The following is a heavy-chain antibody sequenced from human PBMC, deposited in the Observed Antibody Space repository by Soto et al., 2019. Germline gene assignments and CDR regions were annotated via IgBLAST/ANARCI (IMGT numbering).Heavy chain of an antibody. V-gene: IGHV3-21*01. D-gene: IGHD3-22*01. CDR2: ISSSSSYI. J-gene: IGHJ3*02. CDR1: GFTFSSYS. CDR3: ARGLSSCYYPDAFDI. Sequence: EVQLVESGAGLGKPGGSLRLSCAASGFTFSSYSMNWFRQAPGKGLEWVSSISSSSSYIYYADSVKGRFTISRDNAKNCLYLQMNGLRAKDTTVYYCARGLSSCYYPDAFDIRVQGTMVTVSS.